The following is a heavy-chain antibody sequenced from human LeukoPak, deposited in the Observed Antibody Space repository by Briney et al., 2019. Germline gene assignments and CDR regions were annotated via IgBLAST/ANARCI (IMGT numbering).Heavy chain of an antibody. D-gene: IGHD2-2*01. CDR1: GGTFSSYA. CDR2: IIPIFGTA. V-gene: IGHV1-69*13. J-gene: IGHJ6*02. Sequence: ASVKVSCKASGGTFSSYAISWARQAPGQGLEWMGGIIPIFGTANYAQKFQGRVTITADESTSTAYMELRSLRSDDTAVYYCARYYCSSTSCYPGMDVWGQGTTVTVSS. CDR3: ARYYCSSTSCYPGMDV.